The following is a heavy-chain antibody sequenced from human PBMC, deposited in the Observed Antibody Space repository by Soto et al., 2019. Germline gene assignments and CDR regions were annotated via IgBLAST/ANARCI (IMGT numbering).Heavy chain of an antibody. V-gene: IGHV3-74*01. CDR3: AREMYYYGSGSYYGRPPPGLDV. Sequence: PGGSLRLSCAASGFTFSSYWMHWVRQAPGKGLVWVSRINSDGSSTSYADSVKGRFTISRDNAKNTLYLQMNSLRAEDTAVYYCAREMYYYGSGSYYGRPPPGLDVWGKGTTVTVSS. J-gene: IGHJ6*04. CDR2: INSDGSST. CDR1: GFTFSSYW. D-gene: IGHD3-10*01.